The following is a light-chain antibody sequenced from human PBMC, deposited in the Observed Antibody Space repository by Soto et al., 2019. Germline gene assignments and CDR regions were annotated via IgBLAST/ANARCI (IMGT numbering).Light chain of an antibody. V-gene: IGKV3-15*01. CDR1: QSISTE. CDR3: QQGHNWPLT. CDR2: SAS. J-gene: IGKJ2*01. Sequence: EIAMTQSPATLSVSPGERATLSCRASQSISTELAWYQQIPGQPPRLLIYSASTRATGVPARFTGSGSGSEFTRTISGLQSEEFSIYYCQQGHNWPLTFGQGTRLEI.